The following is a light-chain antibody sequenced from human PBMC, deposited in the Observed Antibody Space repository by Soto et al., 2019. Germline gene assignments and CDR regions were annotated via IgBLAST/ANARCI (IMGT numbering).Light chain of an antibody. V-gene: IGLV1-40*01. J-gene: IGLJ1*01. CDR1: SSNIGAGYD. CDR2: DNN. CDR3: QSYDSSLSGFYV. Sequence: QSVLTQPPSVSGAPGQRVTISCTGSSSNIGAGYDVHWYQQLPGTAPKLLIYDNNNRPSGVPDRFSGSKSGTSASLAITGLQAEDEADHYCQSYDSSLSGFYVFGTGTKVTVL.